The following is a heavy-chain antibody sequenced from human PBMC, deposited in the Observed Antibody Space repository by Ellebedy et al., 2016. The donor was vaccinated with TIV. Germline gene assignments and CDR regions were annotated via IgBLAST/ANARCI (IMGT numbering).Heavy chain of an antibody. CDR1: GGSLSGYY. CDR3: ARKNYMDV. CDR2: INHSGSA. Sequence: SETLSLTCAVYGGSLSGYYWSWIRQPPGKGLEWIGEINHSGSANYNPSLKNRVTISVDTSKNQLSLKLSSVTAADTAVYYCARKNYMDVWGKGTTVTVSS. V-gene: IGHV4-34*01. J-gene: IGHJ6*03.